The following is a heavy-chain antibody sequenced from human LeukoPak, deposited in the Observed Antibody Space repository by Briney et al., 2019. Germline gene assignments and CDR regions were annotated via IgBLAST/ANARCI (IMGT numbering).Heavy chain of an antibody. J-gene: IGHJ6*03. CDR1: GGSISSHY. CDR2: IYYSGST. Sequence: SETLSLTCTVSGGSISSHYWSWIRQSPGKGLEWIGYIYYSGSTNYNPSLKSRVTISVDTSKNQFSLKLSSVTAADTAVYYCARARSRLYYYMDVWGKGTTVTVSS. D-gene: IGHD4-17*01. V-gene: IGHV4-59*11. CDR3: ARARSRLYYYMDV.